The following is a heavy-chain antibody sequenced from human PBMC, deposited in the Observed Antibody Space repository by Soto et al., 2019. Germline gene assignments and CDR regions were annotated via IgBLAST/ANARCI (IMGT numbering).Heavy chain of an antibody. CDR3: AREDPPMAGTFDAFDI. J-gene: IGHJ3*02. CDR2: IIPILGIA. V-gene: IGHV1-69*08. Sequence: QVQLVQSGAEVKKPGSSVKVSCKASGGTFSSYTISWVRQAPGQGLEWMGRIIPILGIANYAQKFQGRVTITADKSTSTAYMELSSLRSEDTAVYYCAREDPPMAGTFDAFDIWGQGTMVTVSS. CDR1: GGTFSSYT. D-gene: IGHD6-19*01.